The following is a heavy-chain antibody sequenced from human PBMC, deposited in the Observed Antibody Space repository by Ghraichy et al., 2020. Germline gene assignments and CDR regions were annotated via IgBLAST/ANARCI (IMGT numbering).Heavy chain of an antibody. CDR1: GGAINNYY. V-gene: IGHV4-59*01. J-gene: IGHJ6*02. Sequence: SETLSLTCNVSGGAINNYYWNWIRQTPGKGLEWIGYVGYSGSTNSNPSLKSRVSMSVDTSQNEFSLKLSSVTAADTAVYYCARARVGDIGCMDVWGQGTTVTVSS. D-gene: IGHD2-15*01. CDR2: VGYSGST. CDR3: ARARVGDIGCMDV.